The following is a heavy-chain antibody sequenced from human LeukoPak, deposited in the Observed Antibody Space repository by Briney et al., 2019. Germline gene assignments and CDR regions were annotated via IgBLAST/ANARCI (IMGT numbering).Heavy chain of an antibody. D-gene: IGHD5-18*01. Sequence: SETLSLTRTVSGGSISTYYWSWIRQPPGKGLWRIGYIYYSGSTHYNPSLKSRVTISVDTSKKQFSLRLSSVIAADTAVYYCARVGGSSYGYRFDYWGQGTLVTVSS. J-gene: IGHJ4*02. CDR1: GGSISTYY. CDR2: IYYSGST. CDR3: ARVGGSSYGYRFDY. V-gene: IGHV4-59*01.